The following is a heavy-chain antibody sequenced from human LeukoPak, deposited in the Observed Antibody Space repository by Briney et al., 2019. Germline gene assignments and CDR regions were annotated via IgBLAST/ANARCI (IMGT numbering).Heavy chain of an antibody. CDR1: GGSFSGYY. D-gene: IGHD3-22*01. Sequence: SETLSLTCAVYGGSFSGYYWSWIRQPPGKGLEWIGEINHSGSTNYNPSLKSRVTISVDTSKSQFSLKLSSVTAADTAVYYCARRDYYDSSGYGYYYYYYGMDVWGQGTTVTVSS. V-gene: IGHV4-34*01. CDR2: INHSGST. CDR3: ARRDYYDSSGYGYYYYYYGMDV. J-gene: IGHJ6*02.